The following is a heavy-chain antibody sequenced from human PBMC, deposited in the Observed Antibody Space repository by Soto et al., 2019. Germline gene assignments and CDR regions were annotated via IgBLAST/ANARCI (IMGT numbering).Heavy chain of an antibody. Sequence: SQTLSLTCSVSGDSINSDKYYWGWIRQPPGKGLEWIGSIYFRGNTYYNPSLQTRVTISLDKSKSQFSLKLNSVTAADSAVYFCARLEGLATISYYFDFWGQGALVTVSS. D-gene: IGHD3-9*01. V-gene: IGHV4-39*01. CDR2: IYFRGNT. CDR1: GDSINSDKYY. J-gene: IGHJ4*02. CDR3: ARLEGLATISYYFDF.